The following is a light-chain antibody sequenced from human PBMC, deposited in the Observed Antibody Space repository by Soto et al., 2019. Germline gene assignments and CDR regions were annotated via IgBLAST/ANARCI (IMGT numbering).Light chain of an antibody. CDR2: GAS. Sequence: EIVLTQSPGTLSLSPGERGTLSCRASQSVTSSNLAWYQQKPGQAPSLLISGASTRATGIPDRFIGSGSGTDFTLTLSRLEPEDFAVYYCQQYDTSPLTFGGGTKVEI. V-gene: IGKV3-20*01. CDR1: QSVTSSN. CDR3: QQYDTSPLT. J-gene: IGKJ4*01.